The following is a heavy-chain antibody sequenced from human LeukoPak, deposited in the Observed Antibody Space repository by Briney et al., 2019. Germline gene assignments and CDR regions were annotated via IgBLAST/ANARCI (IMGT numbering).Heavy chain of an antibody. CDR2: ICHSGST. D-gene: IGHD2-15*01. Sequence: KASETLSLTCSVSTDSTNTYYWTWIRHSPGKGLEWMGHICHSGSTDYNPSFKSRVTIPIAMSKKEFSLKLPSVTVADTAMYYCVGLRWELLAPYLAHWGQGAFVIVSS. CDR1: TDSTNTYY. J-gene: IGHJ1*01. CDR3: VGLRWELLAPYLAH. V-gene: IGHV4-59*01.